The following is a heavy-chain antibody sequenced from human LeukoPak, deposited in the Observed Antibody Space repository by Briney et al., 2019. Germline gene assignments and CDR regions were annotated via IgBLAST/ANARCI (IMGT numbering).Heavy chain of an antibody. Sequence: GGSLRLSCAASGFTFSSYSMNWVRQAPGKGLEWVSSISSSSSYIYYADSVKGRFTISRDNAKNSLYLQMNSLRAEDTAVYYCASARIAAAGRPTGFFDYWGQGTLVTVSS. CDR1: GFTFSSYS. CDR3: ASARIAAAGRPTGFFDY. CDR2: ISSSSSYI. D-gene: IGHD6-13*01. J-gene: IGHJ4*02. V-gene: IGHV3-21*01.